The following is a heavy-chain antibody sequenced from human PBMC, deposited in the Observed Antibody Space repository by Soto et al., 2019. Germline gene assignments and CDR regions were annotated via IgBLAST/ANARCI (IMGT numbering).Heavy chain of an antibody. CDR2: IYWDDDP. Sequence: QITLKESGPTLVKPTQTLTLTCIFSGFSFSADGVGVGWIRQPPGEALEWLALIYWDDDPRYRPSLKSRLTITKDSSKNQVVLTMTNMDPLDTATYYCAHAFGGTSWPNDAFDVWGQGTVVTVSS. D-gene: IGHD3-16*01. CDR1: GFSFSADGVG. CDR3: AHAFGGTSWPNDAFDV. V-gene: IGHV2-5*02. J-gene: IGHJ3*01.